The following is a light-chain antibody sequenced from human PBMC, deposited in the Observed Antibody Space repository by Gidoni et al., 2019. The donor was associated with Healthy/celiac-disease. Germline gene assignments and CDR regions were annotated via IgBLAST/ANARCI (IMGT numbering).Light chain of an antibody. CDR1: SSNIGSNY. CDR2: RNN. J-gene: IGLJ3*02. V-gene: IGLV1-47*01. Sequence: QSVLTQPPSASGTPGQRVTISCSGSSSNIGSNYVYWYQPLPGTAPKLLIDRNNQRPAGGPDRFSGSKSGTSASLAISGLRSEDEADYYCAAWDDSLSGFWVFGGGTKLTVL. CDR3: AAWDDSLSGFWV.